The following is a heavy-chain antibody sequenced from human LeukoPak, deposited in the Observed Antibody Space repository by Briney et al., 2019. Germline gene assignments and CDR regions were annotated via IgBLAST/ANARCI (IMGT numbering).Heavy chain of an antibody. Sequence: GGSLRLSCAASGFTFSSYSMNWVRQAPGKGLEWVSYISISSSTIYYADSVKGRFTISRDNAKNSLYLQMNSLRAEDTAVYYCARDGVLRFLEWLPPPDAFDIWGQGTMVTVSS. CDR1: GFTFSSYS. CDR3: ARDGVLRFLEWLPPPDAFDI. CDR2: ISISSSTI. V-gene: IGHV3-48*01. J-gene: IGHJ3*02. D-gene: IGHD3-3*01.